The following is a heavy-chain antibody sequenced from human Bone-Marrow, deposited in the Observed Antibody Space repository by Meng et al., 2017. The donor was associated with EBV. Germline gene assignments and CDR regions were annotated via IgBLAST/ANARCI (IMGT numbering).Heavy chain of an antibody. CDR3: ARGRIAATMADRWHY. J-gene: IGHJ4*02. CDR1: GCSVSSGGDY. CDR2: IYYSGSS. D-gene: IGHD5-12*01. Sequence: QWQLRGAGTGRGMSPEGRSLRCTFSGCSVSSGGDYLGWIRQAPGKGLEWIGRIYYSGSSNYTPYLKSRKTISINTTNNSYSLKLSSVTAAETAVKYWARGRIAATMADRWHYWGQGTLVTVSS. V-gene: IGHV4-61*08.